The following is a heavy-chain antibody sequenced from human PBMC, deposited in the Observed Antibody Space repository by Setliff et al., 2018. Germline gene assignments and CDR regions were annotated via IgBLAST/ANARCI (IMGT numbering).Heavy chain of an antibody. Sequence: GASVKVSCKTSGYIFTNYYIHWVRQAPGQRLEWMGWINAADGNTKYSQKFQGRVTITRDTSASTVYMELSSLQYEDTAVYHCANAEVVVAPWGQGTLVTVSS. V-gene: IGHV1-3*01. D-gene: IGHD2-15*01. CDR2: INAADGNT. J-gene: IGHJ4*02. CDR3: ANAEVVVAP. CDR1: GYIFTNYY.